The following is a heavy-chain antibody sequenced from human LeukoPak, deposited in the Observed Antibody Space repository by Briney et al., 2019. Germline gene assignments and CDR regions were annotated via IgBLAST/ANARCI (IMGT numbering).Heavy chain of an antibody. CDR3: ALKSYHLGIPGPGDYMDV. Sequence: PGGSLRLSCAASGFTFSSYSMNWVRQAPGKGLERVSSISSSSSYIYYADSVKGRFTISRDNAKNSLYLQMNSLRAEDTAVYYCALKSYHLGIPGPGDYMDVWGKGTTVTISS. CDR1: GFTFSSYS. D-gene: IGHD3-16*02. V-gene: IGHV3-21*01. J-gene: IGHJ6*03. CDR2: ISSSSSYI.